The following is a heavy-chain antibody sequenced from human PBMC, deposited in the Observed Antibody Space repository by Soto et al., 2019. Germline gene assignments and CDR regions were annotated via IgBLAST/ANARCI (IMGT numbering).Heavy chain of an antibody. V-gene: IGHV5-51*01. D-gene: IGHD2-2*01. Sequence: PGESLKISCKGSGYSFTSYWIGWVRQMPGKGLEWMGIIYPGDSDTRYSPSFQGQVTISADKSISTAYLQWSSLKASDTAMYYCARQLQLPSRNYYYYMDVWGKGTTVTVS. CDR2: IYPGDSDT. J-gene: IGHJ6*03. CDR1: GYSFTSYW. CDR3: ARQLQLPSRNYYYYMDV.